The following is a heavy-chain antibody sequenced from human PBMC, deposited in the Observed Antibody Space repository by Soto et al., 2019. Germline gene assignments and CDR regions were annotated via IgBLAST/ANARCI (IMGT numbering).Heavy chain of an antibody. CDR3: ARERRWEPLLY. CDR1: GYTFSNYG. Sequence: QVQLVQSGPEVKKPGASVKVSCKGSGYTFSNYGVTWVRQAPGQGLERLGWVSAYNRNTDYAQKFEDRATMTIDTSTNTAYLKLRGLTTADTVAYYCARERRWEPLLYWGQGTL. CDR2: VSAYNRNT. V-gene: IGHV1-18*01. D-gene: IGHD1-26*01. J-gene: IGHJ4*02.